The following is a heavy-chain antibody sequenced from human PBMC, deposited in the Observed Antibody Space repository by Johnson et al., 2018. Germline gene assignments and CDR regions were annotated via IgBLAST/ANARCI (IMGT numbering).Heavy chain of an antibody. V-gene: IGHV3-21*01. CDR3: LRGTMNSFDL. CDR2: ISTDSNYI. Sequence: VQLVQSGGGLVKPGGSLRLSCAASGFTFSSYSMNWVRQAPGKGLEWVSSISTDSNYIYVADSLKGRFTVFRDNAKSSVFLQMNSVRAEDTAVYYCLRGTMNSFDLWGQGTMVTVSS. D-gene: IGHD3-3*01. CDR1: GFTFSSYS. J-gene: IGHJ3*01.